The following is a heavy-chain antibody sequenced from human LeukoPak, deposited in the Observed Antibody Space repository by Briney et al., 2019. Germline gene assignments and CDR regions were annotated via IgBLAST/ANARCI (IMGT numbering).Heavy chain of an antibody. CDR3: ARGLLGYCSGGSCYGDY. Sequence: GGSLRLSCAASGFTFSSYALRWVRRAQGMGLEWGSSISSSSSYIYYADSVKGRFTISRDNAKNSLYLQMNSLRAEDTAVYYCARGLLGYCSGGSCYGDYWGQGTLVTVSS. CDR1: GFTFSSYA. V-gene: IGHV3-21*01. D-gene: IGHD2-15*01. J-gene: IGHJ4*02. CDR2: ISSSSSYI.